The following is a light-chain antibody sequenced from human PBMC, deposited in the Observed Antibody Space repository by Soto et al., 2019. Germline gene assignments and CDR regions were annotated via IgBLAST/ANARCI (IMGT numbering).Light chain of an antibody. Sequence: DIQMTQSPSTPSASVGDRVTITCRASQSISSWLAWYQQKPGKAPKLLIYDASSLESGVPSRFSGSGSGTEFTLTISSLQPDDFATYYCQQYNSFVFTFGPGTKVDIK. CDR1: QSISSW. CDR3: QQYNSFVFT. CDR2: DAS. J-gene: IGKJ3*01. V-gene: IGKV1-5*01.